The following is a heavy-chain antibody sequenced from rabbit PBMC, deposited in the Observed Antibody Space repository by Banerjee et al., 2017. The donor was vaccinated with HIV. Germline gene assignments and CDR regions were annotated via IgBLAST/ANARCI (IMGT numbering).Heavy chain of an antibody. Sequence: QSLEESGGNLVKPGASLTLTCTASAFTFSKNYYIYWVRQAPGKGLEWIACIYAGDGSTYYASWVNGRFTISKTSSTTVTLQMTSLTAADTATYFCARDHNAGSSYYRGAFDPGGQGTLVTVS. CDR3: ARDHNAGSSYYRGAFDP. V-gene: IGHV1S40*01. D-gene: IGHD8-1*01. CDR1: AFTFSKNYY. CDR2: IYAGDGST. J-gene: IGHJ2*01.